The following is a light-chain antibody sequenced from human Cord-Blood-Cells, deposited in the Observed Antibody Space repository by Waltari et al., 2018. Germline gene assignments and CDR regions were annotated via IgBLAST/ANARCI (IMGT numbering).Light chain of an antibody. CDR1: SSDVGCYNY. Sequence: QSALTQPASVSGSPGQSITLSCPGTSSDVGCYNYVPWYQQHPGKAPKLMIYDFSKRPSGVSNRFSGSKSGNTASLTISGLQAEDEADYYCSSYTSSSTWVFGGGTKLTVL. CDR2: DFS. CDR3: SSYTSSSTWV. J-gene: IGLJ3*02. V-gene: IGLV2-14*01.